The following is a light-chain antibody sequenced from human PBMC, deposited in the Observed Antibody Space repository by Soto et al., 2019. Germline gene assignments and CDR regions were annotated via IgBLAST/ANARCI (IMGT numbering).Light chain of an antibody. CDR2: GAS. CDR1: QSVSSSY. CDR3: QQYGSSLLT. J-gene: IGKJ1*01. Sequence: EIVLTQSPGTLSLSPGERATLSCRASQSVSSSYLAWYQQKPGQAPRLLIYGASSRATGIPDRFSGSGSGTDFTLTISRLEPEDFAVYYCQQYGSSLLTFGQGTKVKIK. V-gene: IGKV3-20*01.